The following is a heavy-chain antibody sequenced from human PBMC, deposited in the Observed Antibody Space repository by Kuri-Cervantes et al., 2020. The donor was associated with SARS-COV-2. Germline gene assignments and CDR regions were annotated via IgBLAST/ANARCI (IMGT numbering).Heavy chain of an antibody. CDR3: ARGSWQDPLY. Sequence: GGSLRLSCAASGFTFSSYEMNWVRQAPGKGLEWVSYISSSGSTIYYADSVKGRFTISRDNAKNSLYLQMNSLRAEDTAVYYCARGSWQDPLYWGQGTLVTVSS. CDR1: GFTFSSYE. V-gene: IGHV3-48*03. CDR2: ISSSGSTI. J-gene: IGHJ4*02. D-gene: IGHD2-15*01.